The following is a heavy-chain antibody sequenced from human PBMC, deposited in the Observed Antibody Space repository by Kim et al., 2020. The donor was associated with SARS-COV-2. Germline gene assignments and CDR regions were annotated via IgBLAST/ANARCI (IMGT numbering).Heavy chain of an antibody. J-gene: IGHJ4*02. V-gene: IGHV2-5*02. CDR1: GFSLSTSGVG. Sequence: SGPTLVNPTQTLTLTCTFSGFSLSTSGVGVGWIRQPPGKALEWLALIYWDDDKRYSPSLKSRLTITKDTSKNQVVLTMTNMDPVDTATYYCAHSRRVLRFLEWSNYFDYWGQGTLVTVSS. D-gene: IGHD3-3*01. CDR3: AHSRRVLRFLEWSNYFDY. CDR2: IYWDDDK.